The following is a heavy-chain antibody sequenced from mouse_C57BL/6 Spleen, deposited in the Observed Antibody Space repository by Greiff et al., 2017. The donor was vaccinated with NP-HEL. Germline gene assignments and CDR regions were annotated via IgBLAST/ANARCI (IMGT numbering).Heavy chain of an antibody. CDR3: ARRYYGSSYHLYFDV. V-gene: IGHV5-17*01. CDR2: ISSGSSTI. J-gene: IGHJ1*03. D-gene: IGHD1-1*01. CDR1: GFTFSDYG. Sequence: DVKLVESGGGLVKPGGSLKLSCAASGFTFSDYGMHWVRQAPEKGLEWVAYISSGSSTIYYADTVKGRFTISRDNAKNTLFLQMTSLRSEDTAMYYCARRYYGSSYHLYFDVWGTGTTVTVSS.